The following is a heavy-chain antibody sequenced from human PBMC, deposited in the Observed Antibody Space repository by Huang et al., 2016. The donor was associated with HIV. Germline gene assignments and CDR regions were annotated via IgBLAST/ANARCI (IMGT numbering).Heavy chain of an antibody. CDR2: IRYDGSNE. CDR1: GFIFDNFG. V-gene: IGHV3-30*02. CDR3: ARAVDGFNSKGFYMDV. Sequence: QVQLVESGGGVVQPGGSLRLSCGASGFIFDNFGMHGVGQAPGKGLWWGGFIRYDGSNEYNGESVKGRFSISRDNFENMVYLQMNSLGDGDTAIYYCARAVDGFNSKGFYMDVWGKGTAVIVSS. D-gene: IGHD5-12*01. J-gene: IGHJ6*03.